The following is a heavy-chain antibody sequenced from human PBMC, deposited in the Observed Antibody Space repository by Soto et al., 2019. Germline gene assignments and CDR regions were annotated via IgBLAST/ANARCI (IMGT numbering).Heavy chain of an antibody. D-gene: IGHD5-18*01. CDR3: ARSLTSYGHRFDF. Sequence: SVPISLTWSVFGGTIINGGCYWSCKRQPPGKGLEWIGYIYYSGSTNYNPSLKSRVTISVDTSKNQFSLKLSSVTAADTAVYYCARSLTSYGHRFDFWGQGILVTGPS. CDR1: GGTIINGGCY. CDR2: IYYSGST. J-gene: IGHJ4*02. V-gene: IGHV4-61*08.